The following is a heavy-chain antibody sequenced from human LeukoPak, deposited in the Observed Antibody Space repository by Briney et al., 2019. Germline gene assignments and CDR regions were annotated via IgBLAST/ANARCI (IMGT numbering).Heavy chain of an antibody. Sequence: PGGSLRLSCAASGVTFSSNWMSGGRQATGKGREWVAKIKYDGSEKSYVDSVKGRFTSSRDNAKNSLYLQMTSLRTEDTAVYYCARDWAVADISNAFDIWGQGRMVTVSS. D-gene: IGHD6-19*01. CDR2: IKYDGSEK. CDR1: GVTFSSNW. CDR3: ARDWAVADISNAFDI. J-gene: IGHJ3*02. V-gene: IGHV3-7*01.